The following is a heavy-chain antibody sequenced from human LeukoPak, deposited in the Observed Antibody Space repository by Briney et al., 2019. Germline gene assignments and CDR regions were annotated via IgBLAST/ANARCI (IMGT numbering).Heavy chain of an antibody. CDR2: ISNDGSTK. CDR3: ARDDQRIGRFGVIIDY. Sequence: GGSLRLSCAASGFTFSSYGMHWVRQAPGKGLEWVAVISNDGSTKKYADSVKGRFTISRDNSKNTLYLQMNSLRAEDTAVYYCARDDQRIGRFGVIIDYWGQGTLVTVSS. V-gene: IGHV3-30*03. CDR1: GFTFSSYG. D-gene: IGHD3-10*01. J-gene: IGHJ4*02.